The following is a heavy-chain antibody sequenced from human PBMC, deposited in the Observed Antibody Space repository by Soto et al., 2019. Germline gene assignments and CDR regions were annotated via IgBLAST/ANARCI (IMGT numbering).Heavy chain of an antibody. CDR1: GFTFTSSA. CDR3: AAWYYDFWSGPLPGMDV. CDR2: IVVGSGNT. J-gene: IGHJ6*02. V-gene: IGHV1-58*01. Sequence: GASVKVSCKASGFTFTSSAVQWVRQARGQRLEWIGWIVVGSGNTNYAQKFQERVTITRDMSTSTAYMELSSLRSEDTAVYYCAAWYYDFWSGPLPGMDVWGQGTTVTVPS. D-gene: IGHD3-3*01.